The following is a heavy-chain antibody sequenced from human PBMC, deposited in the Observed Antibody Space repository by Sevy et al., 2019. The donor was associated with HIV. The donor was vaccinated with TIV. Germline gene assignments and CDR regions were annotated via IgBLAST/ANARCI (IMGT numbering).Heavy chain of an antibody. CDR2: VNSDGSST. J-gene: IGHJ4*02. CDR1: GLTFSSYW. CDR3: ARGAAAGTFDY. D-gene: IGHD6-13*01. V-gene: IGHV3-74*01. Sequence: GGSLRLSCAASGLTFSSYWMHWVRQAPGKGLVWVSRVNSDGSSTSYADSVKGRFTISRDNAKNTLYLQMNSLRADDTAVYYCARGAAAGTFDYWGQGTLVTVSS.